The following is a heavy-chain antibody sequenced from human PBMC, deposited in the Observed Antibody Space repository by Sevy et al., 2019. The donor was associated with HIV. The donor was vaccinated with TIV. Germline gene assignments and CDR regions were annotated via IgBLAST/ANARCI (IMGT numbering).Heavy chain of an antibody. CDR1: GYTFTGYY. V-gene: IGHV1-2*02. CDR2: INPNSGGT. CDR3: VRDMELVDEGTQEFYY. Sequence: ASVKVSCKASGYTFTGYYMHWVRQAPGQGLEWMGWINPNSGGTNYAQKFQCRVTMTRDTSISTAYMELSRLRSDDTALYYCVRDMELVDEGTQEFYYWGQGTLVTVSS. J-gene: IGHJ4*02. D-gene: IGHD1-7*01.